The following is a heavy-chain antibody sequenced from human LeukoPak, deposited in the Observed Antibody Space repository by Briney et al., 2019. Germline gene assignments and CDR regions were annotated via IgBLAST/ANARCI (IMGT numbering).Heavy chain of an antibody. CDR3: ARDNDDSSGWLEYYFDY. Sequence: ASVTVSFTASGYAFTVYYMHWVRQAPGQGLEWMGWINPNSGGTNYAQKFQGRVTMTRDTSISTAYMELSRLRSDDTAVYYCARDNDDSSGWLEYYFDYWGQGTLVTVSS. J-gene: IGHJ4*02. CDR1: GYAFTVYY. V-gene: IGHV1-2*02. D-gene: IGHD3-22*01. CDR2: INPNSGGT.